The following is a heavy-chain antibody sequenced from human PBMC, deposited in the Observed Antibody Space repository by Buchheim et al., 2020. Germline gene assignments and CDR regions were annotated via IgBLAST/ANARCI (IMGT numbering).Heavy chain of an antibody. CDR1: GFTFSSYG. CDR2: ISYDGSNK. D-gene: IGHD5-18*01. V-gene: IGHV3-30*03. Sequence: QVQLVESGGGVVQPGRSLRLSCAASGFTFSSYGMHWVRQAPGKGLEWVAVISYDGSNKYYADSVKGRFTISRDNSKNTLYLQMSSLRAENTAVYYCVRDTAIATGGQGTL. J-gene: IGHJ4*02. CDR3: VRDTAIAT.